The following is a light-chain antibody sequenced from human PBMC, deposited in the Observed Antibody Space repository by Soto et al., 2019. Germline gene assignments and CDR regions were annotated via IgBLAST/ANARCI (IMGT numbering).Light chain of an antibody. V-gene: IGKV1-5*01. J-gene: IGKJ1*01. CDR1: QSISSW. Sequence: IQITQSPCSLSASVGDRVTVTCRASQSISSWLAWYQQKPGKAPKLLIYDASSLESGVPSRFSGSGSGTEFTLTISSLQPDDFATYYCQQYNSYSGTFGQGTKVDIK. CDR3: QQYNSYSGT. CDR2: DAS.